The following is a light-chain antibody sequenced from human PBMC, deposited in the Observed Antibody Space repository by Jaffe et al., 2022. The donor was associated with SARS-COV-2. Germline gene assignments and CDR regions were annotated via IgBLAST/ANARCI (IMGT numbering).Light chain of an antibody. CDR2: QAS. CDR3: QQYNDYPWT. CDR1: QSISSW. V-gene: IGKV1-5*03. J-gene: IGKJ1*01. Sequence: DIQMTQSPSTLTASVGDRVTITCRASQSISSWLAWYQQKPGKAPKLLIYQASNLERGVPSSFSGSGFGTDFTLTINSLQPADSATYYCQQYNDYPWTFGQGTRVEIK.